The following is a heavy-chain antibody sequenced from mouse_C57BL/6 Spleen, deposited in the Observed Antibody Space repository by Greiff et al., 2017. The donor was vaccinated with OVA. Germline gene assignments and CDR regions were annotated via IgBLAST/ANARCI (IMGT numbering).Heavy chain of an antibody. CDR2: IDPNSGGT. D-gene: IGHD1-1*01. CDR1: GYTFTRYW. V-gene: IGHV1-72*01. CDR3: ARSLYGSSIYYYAMDY. J-gene: IGHJ4*01. Sequence: QVQLQQPGAELVKPGASVKLSCKASGYTFTRYWMHWVKQRPGRGLEWIGRIDPNSGGTKYNEKFKSKATLTVDKPSSAADMQLSSLTSEDSAVYYWARSLYGSSIYYYAMDYWGQGTSVTVSS.